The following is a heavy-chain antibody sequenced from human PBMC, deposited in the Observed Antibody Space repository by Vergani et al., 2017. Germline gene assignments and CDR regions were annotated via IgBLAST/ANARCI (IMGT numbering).Heavy chain of an antibody. V-gene: IGHV4-39*01. CDR2: MDYSGST. CDR3: ASKRGACRAAYCHSYDF. J-gene: IGHJ4*02. Sequence: QVQLQESGPGLVKPSETLSLTCTVSGDSVISTDYHWGWIRQPPGKGLEWIGSMDYSGSTSYNPSLESRISISFGTTKNQFSLGRTSVTAADTAVYYCASKRGACRAAYCHSYDFWGPGTLVGVSS. CDR1: GDSVISTDYH. D-gene: IGHD2-15*01.